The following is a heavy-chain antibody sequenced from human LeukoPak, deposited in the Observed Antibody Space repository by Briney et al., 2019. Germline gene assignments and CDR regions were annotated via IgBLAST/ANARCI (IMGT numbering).Heavy chain of an antibody. Sequence: SETLSLTCAVYGGSFSGYYWSWIRQPPGKGLEWVGEINHSGSTNYNPSLKSRVTISVDTSKNQFSLKLSSVTAADTAVYYCARGRWYSGSYHFDYWGQGTLVTVSS. V-gene: IGHV4-34*01. D-gene: IGHD1-26*01. J-gene: IGHJ4*02. CDR2: INHSGST. CDR1: GGSFSGYY. CDR3: ARGRWYSGSYHFDY.